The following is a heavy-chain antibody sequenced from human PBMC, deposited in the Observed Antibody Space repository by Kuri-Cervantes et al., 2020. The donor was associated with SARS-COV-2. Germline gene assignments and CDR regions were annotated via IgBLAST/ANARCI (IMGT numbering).Heavy chain of an antibody. CDR1: GYPISSGYN. CDR3: ARTDSPPLNWFDP. Sequence: GSLRLSCGVSGYPISSGYNWGWIRQPPGKGLEWIGSIYHTGTTSYKSSLKSRVTISADTSKNQFSLKLSSVTAADTAVYYCARTDSPPLNWFDPWGQGTLVTVSS. J-gene: IGHJ5*02. V-gene: IGHV4-38-2*01. CDR2: IYHTGTT. D-gene: IGHD2-21*01.